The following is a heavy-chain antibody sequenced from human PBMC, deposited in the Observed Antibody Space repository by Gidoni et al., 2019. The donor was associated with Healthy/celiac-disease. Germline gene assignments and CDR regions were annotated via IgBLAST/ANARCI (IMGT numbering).Heavy chain of an antibody. Sequence: EVQLVESGGGLVKPGGSIRLSCAASGFTFSNAWMNWVRQAPGKGLEWVGRIKSKTDGGTTDYAAPVKGRFTISRDDSKNTLYLQMNSLKTEDTAVYYCTTAREYGDYGPYYYYYMDVWGKGTTVTVSS. CDR1: GFTFSNAW. D-gene: IGHD4-17*01. CDR2: IKSKTDGGTT. V-gene: IGHV3-15*07. CDR3: TTAREYGDYGPYYYYYMDV. J-gene: IGHJ6*03.